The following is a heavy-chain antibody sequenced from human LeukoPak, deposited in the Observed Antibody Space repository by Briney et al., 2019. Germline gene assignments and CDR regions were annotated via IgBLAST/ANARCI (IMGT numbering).Heavy chain of an antibody. Sequence: GGSLRLSCAASGFTFSSYAMSWVRQAPGKGLEWVSGISDTGRDVKHADSVQGRFTISRDNSKKTVDLQMNSLRAEDTALYYCAKDPNFSSGWYLADYWGQGTLVTVSS. V-gene: IGHV3-23*01. CDR2: ISDTGRDV. J-gene: IGHJ4*02. CDR1: GFTFSSYA. CDR3: AKDPNFSSGWYLADY. D-gene: IGHD6-19*01.